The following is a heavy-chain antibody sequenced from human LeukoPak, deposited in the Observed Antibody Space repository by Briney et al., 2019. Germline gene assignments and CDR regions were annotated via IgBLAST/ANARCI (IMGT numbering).Heavy chain of an antibody. CDR1: GYTFTGYY. CDR2: INPNSGGT. J-gene: IGHJ4*01. D-gene: IGHD6-13*01. Sequence: ASVKVSCKASGYTFTGYYMYWVRQAPGQGLEWMGWINPNSGGTNYAQKFQGRVTMTRDTSITTAYMELTRLKSDDTAVYYCARGGVRTAASSLGYWGQGTLVTVSS. CDR3: ARGGVRTAASSLGY. V-gene: IGHV1-2*02.